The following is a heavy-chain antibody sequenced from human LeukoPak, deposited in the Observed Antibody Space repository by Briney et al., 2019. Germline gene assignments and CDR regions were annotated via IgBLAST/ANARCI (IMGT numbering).Heavy chain of an antibody. V-gene: IGHV4-39*01. J-gene: IGHJ3*02. Sequence: NSSETLSLTCTVSGGSITSSSYYCGWIRQPPGKGLEWIGSIYYTGGTYYNPSLKSRLSISLGTSKNQFSLKLRSVTAADTAVYYCARGGGAGRAFDIWGQGTMVTVSS. D-gene: IGHD1-26*01. CDR3: ARGGGAGRAFDI. CDR2: IYYTGGT. CDR1: GGSITSSSYY.